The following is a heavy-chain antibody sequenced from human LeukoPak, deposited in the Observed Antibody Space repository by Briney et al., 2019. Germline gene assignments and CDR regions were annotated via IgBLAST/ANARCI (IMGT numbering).Heavy chain of an antibody. J-gene: IGHJ5*02. D-gene: IGHD1-26*01. CDR2: ITNGRSNI. Sequence: PGRSLRLSCAASGFTFSSYGMHWVRQAPGKGLEWVAAITNGRSNIYYADSVKGRFTISRDNSKNTLYLQMNSLRAEDTAVYYCAKDRCLCLQVGAVLPDPWGQGTLGTVSS. CDR1: GFTFSSYG. V-gene: IGHV3-30*18. CDR3: AKDRCLCLQVGAVLPDP.